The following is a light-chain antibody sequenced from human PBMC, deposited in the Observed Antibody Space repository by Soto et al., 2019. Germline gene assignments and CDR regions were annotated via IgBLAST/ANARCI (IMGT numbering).Light chain of an antibody. CDR3: QQRSNWPRT. V-gene: IGKV3-11*01. J-gene: IGKJ1*01. CDR1: QSVSRY. Sequence: EIVLSQSPATLSLSPGDRATLSCRASQSVSRYLAWYQQKPGQAPRLLIYDASDRATGIPARFSGSGSGTDFTLNISSLEPEDFAVYYCQQRSNWPRTFGQGTKVEIK. CDR2: DAS.